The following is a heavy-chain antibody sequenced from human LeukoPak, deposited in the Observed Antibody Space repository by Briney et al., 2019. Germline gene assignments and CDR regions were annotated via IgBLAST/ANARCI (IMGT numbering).Heavy chain of an antibody. CDR2: IYSGGST. D-gene: IGHD6-13*01. CDR1: GFTVSSNY. CDR3: ARGVAVAAAGTRGPSDY. Sequence: TGGSLRLSCAASGFTVSSNYMSWVRQAPGKGLEWVSVIYSGGSTYYADSVKGRFTISRDNSKNTLYLQMNSLRAEDTAVYYCARGVAVAAAGTRGPSDYWGQGTLVTVSS. V-gene: IGHV3-66*01. J-gene: IGHJ4*02.